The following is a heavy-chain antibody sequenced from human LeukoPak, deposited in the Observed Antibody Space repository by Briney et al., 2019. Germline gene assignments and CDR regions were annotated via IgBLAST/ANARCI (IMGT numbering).Heavy chain of an antibody. CDR3: TTDGSPYSSGWYYFDY. V-gene: IGHV3-15*01. CDR2: IKSKTDGGTT. J-gene: IGHJ4*02. CDR1: GFTFSSHS. D-gene: IGHD6-19*01. Sequence: GGSLRLSCTASGFTFSSHSMTWVRQAPGKGLEWVGRIKSKTDGGTTDYAAPVKGRFTISRDDSKNTLYLQMNSLKTEDTAVYYCTTDGSPYSSGWYYFDYWGQGTLVTVSS.